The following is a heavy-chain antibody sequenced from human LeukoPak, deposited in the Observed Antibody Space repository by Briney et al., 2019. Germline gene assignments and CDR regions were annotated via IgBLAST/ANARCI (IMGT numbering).Heavy chain of an antibody. D-gene: IGHD5-18*01. CDR2: VNPKSGGT. J-gene: IGHJ5*02. Sequence: ASVKVSCKASGYXFTGYYIHWVRQAPGQGLEWMGWVNPKSGGTNYAQKFQGRVTMTRDTSVSTGYMELRGLRSDDTAVYYCARGVKRGYSYVGWFDPWGQGTLVTVSS. CDR1: GYXFTGYY. CDR3: ARGVKRGYSYVGWFDP. V-gene: IGHV1-2*02.